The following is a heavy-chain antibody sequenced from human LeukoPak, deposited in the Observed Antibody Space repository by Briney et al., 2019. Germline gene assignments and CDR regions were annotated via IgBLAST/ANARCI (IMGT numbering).Heavy chain of an antibody. CDR3: ASSTSFYDAFDI. D-gene: IGHD2-2*01. V-gene: IGHV3-30-3*01. CDR1: GFTFSSYA. Sequence: GRSLRLSCAASGFTFSSYAMHWVRQAPGKGLEWVAVISYDGSNKYYADSVKGRFTISRDNSKNTLYLQMNSLRAEDTAVYYCASSTSFYDAFDIWGQGTMVTVTS. J-gene: IGHJ3*02. CDR2: ISYDGSNK.